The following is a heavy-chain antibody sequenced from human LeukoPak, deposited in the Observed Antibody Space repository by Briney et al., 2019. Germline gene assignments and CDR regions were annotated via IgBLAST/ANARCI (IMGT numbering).Heavy chain of an antibody. CDR3: VKEQSSGWYRVADS. CDR1: GITISSEG. V-gene: IGHV3-30*18. J-gene: IGHJ4*02. Sequence: GGSLTLSCAASGITISSEGMHWVRQAPGKGLEWLAVFSYDGSEIYYSDSAKGRFTISKEYSKNTLHLQMNSLRVEDTAVYYCVKEQSSGWYRVADSWGQGTLVTASS. CDR2: FSYDGSEI. D-gene: IGHD6-19*01.